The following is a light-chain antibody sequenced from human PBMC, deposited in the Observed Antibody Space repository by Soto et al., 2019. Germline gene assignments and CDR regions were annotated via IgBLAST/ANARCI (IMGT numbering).Light chain of an antibody. V-gene: IGLV2-14*01. CDR3: GSYRISTAV. CDR1: SSDVGGYNY. J-gene: IGLJ1*01. CDR2: DVT. Sequence: QSVLSHPASVSWSPGHSITISCTGTSSDVGGYNYVSWYQQYPGKAPKLMIYDVTNRPSGVSNRFSGSKSGNTASLTISGLQAEDEADYYCGSYRISTAVFGTGTKVTVL.